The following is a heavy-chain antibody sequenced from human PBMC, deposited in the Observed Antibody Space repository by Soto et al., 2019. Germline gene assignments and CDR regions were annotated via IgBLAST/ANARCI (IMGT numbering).Heavy chain of an antibody. CDR3: VGGSSSWFPCHDMYI. CDR2: LYDSGTT. CDR1: GGSIDHYY. V-gene: IGHV4-59*01. J-gene: IGHJ6*02. Sequence: QEQLQESGPGLVKPSETLSLTCTVSGGSIDHYYWSWIRKPPGKGLEWIGQLYDSGTTKYNPSRRCRVPISVAPSKDQFSRKVPSVTAAATAIYYGVGGSSSWFPCHDMYIWGQGATVVVSS. D-gene: IGHD3-10*01.